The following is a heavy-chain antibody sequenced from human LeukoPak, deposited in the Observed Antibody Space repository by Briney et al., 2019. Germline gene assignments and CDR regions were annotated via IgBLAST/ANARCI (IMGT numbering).Heavy chain of an antibody. V-gene: IGHV1-8*01. D-gene: IGHD5-12*01. Sequence: ASVKVSCKASGYTFTSYDINWVRPATGQGLEWMGWMNPNSGNTGYAQKFQGRVTMTRNTSISTAYMELSSLRSEGTAVYYCARRVATRYYYYYYMDVWGKGTTVTVSS. CDR2: MNPNSGNT. J-gene: IGHJ6*03. CDR3: ARRVATRYYYYYYMDV. CDR1: GYTFTSYD.